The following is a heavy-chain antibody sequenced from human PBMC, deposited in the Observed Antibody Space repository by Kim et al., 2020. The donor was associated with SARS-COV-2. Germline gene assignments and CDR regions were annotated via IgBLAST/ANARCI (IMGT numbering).Heavy chain of an antibody. Sequence: GGSLRLSCAASGFTFSSYSMNWVRQAPGKGLEWVSSISSSSSYIYYADSVKGRFTISRDNAKNSLYLQMNSLRAEDTAVYYCARDFKGVEQLVRPWGQGTLVTVSS. CDR2: ISSSSSYI. V-gene: IGHV3-21*01. D-gene: IGHD6-13*01. CDR1: GFTFSSYS. J-gene: IGHJ5*02. CDR3: ARDFKGVEQLVRP.